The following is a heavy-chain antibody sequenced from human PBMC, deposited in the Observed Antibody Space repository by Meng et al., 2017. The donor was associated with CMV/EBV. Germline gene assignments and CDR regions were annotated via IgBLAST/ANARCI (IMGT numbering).Heavy chain of an antibody. Sequence: GESLKISCAASGFTVSSNEMSWVRQAPGKGLEWVASISGGNTYYADYRKGRFTISRDNSKNTLHLQMNSLRAEDTAVYYCKKVSPTETPHGGQRVDVWGQGTTVTVSS. CDR1: GFTVSSNE. CDR2: ISGGNT. D-gene: IGHD4-23*01. J-gene: IGHJ6*02. CDR3: KKVSPTETPHGGQRVDV. V-gene: IGHV3-38-3*01.